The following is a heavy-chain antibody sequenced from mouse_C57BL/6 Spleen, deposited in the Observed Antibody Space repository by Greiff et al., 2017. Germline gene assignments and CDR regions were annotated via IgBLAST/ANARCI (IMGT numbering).Heavy chain of an antibody. Sequence: QVQLQQSGAELVRPGASVTLSCKASGYTFTDYEMHWVKQTPVHGLEWIGAIDPETGGTAYNQKFKGKAILTADKSSSTAYMELRSLTSEDSDVYYCTRGKFITTGVAPFAYWGQGTLVTVSA. J-gene: IGHJ3*01. CDR2: IDPETGGT. CDR1: GYTFTDYE. D-gene: IGHD1-1*01. V-gene: IGHV1-15*01. CDR3: TRGKFITTGVAPFAY.